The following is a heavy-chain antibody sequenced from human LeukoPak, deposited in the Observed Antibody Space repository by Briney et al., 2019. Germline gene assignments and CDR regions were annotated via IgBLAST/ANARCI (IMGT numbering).Heavy chain of an antibody. J-gene: IGHJ6*03. CDR2: IYTSGST. Sequence: SETLSLTCTVSGGSISSYYWSWIRQPAGKGLEWIGRIYTSGSTNYNPSLKSRVTMSVDTCKNQFSLKLSSVTAADTAVYYCAREFIVVVPAASRLYYYCMDVWGKGTTVTISS. V-gene: IGHV4-4*07. D-gene: IGHD2-2*01. CDR1: GGSISSYY. CDR3: AREFIVVVPAASRLYYYCMDV.